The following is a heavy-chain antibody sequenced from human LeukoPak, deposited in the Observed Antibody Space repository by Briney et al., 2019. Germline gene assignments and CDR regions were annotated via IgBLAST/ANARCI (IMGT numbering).Heavy chain of an antibody. J-gene: IGHJ3*02. V-gene: IGHV3-48*03. D-gene: IGHD1-20*01. CDR2: VASGGSPI. Sequence: GGSLRLSCAASGFTFSSYEMNWARQAPGKGLEWIACVASGGSPIYYADSVRGRFIISRDNAKNSLFLQMTSLRAEDTALYYCVREDNFDVLDIWGQGTMVTVSS. CDR1: GFTFSSYE. CDR3: VREDNFDVLDI.